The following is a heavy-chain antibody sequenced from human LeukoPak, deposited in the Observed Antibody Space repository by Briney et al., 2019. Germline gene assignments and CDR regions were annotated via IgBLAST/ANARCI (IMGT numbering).Heavy chain of an antibody. J-gene: IGHJ3*02. CDR2: INPNSGGT. CDR1: GYTFTGFY. Sequence: GASVMVSCKASGYTFTGFYMHWVRQAPGQGLEWVGWINPNSGGTNYAQKFQGRVTMTRDTSISTAYMELSRLRSDDTAVYYCARVSLERLLTIWGQGTMVTVSS. D-gene: IGHD1-1*01. V-gene: IGHV1-2*02. CDR3: ARVSLERLLTI.